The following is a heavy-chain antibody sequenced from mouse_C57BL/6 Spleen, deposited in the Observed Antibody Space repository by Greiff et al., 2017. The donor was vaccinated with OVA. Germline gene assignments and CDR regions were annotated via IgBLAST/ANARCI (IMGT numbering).Heavy chain of an antibody. D-gene: IGHD2-4*01. CDR2: INPSSGYT. V-gene: IGHV1-4*01. Sequence: QVQLQQSGAELARPGASVKMSCKASGYTFTSYTMPWVKQRPGQGLEWIGYINPSSGYTKYNQKFKDKATLTADKSSSTAYMQLSSLTSEDSAVYYCARVRYDYDWYFDVWGTGTTVTVSS. J-gene: IGHJ1*03. CDR1: GYTFTSYT. CDR3: ARVRYDYDWYFDV.